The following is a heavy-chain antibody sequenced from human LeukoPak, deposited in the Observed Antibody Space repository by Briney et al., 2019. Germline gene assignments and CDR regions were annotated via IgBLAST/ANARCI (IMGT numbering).Heavy chain of an antibody. CDR2: ISSSSNVI. Sequence: GGSLRLSCAASGFTFNSYAFNWVRQAPGKGLEWVSYISSSSNVIYYTDSVKGRFTISRDNAKNSLYLQMNSLRAEDTAVYYCARVLRSSWSRFDYWGQGTLVTVSS. D-gene: IGHD6-13*01. CDR1: GFTFNSYA. V-gene: IGHV3-48*04. CDR3: ARVLRSSWSRFDY. J-gene: IGHJ4*02.